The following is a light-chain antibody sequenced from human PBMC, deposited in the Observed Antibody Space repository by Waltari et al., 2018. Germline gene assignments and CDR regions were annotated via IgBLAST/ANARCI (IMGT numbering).Light chain of an antibody. Sequence: DIQMTQSPYSLYASVGDRVTFTCRASQDIRNDLGWYQQKPGKPPKRLIYTASTLESGVPSRFSGTGSGTEFTLTISSLQPEDFATYYCLQHHTYPWTFGQGTKVEIK. J-gene: IGKJ1*01. CDR2: TAS. V-gene: IGKV1-17*01. CDR1: QDIRND. CDR3: LQHHTYPWT.